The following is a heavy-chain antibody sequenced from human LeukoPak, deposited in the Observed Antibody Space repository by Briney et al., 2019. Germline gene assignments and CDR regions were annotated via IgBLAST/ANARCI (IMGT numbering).Heavy chain of an antibody. J-gene: IGHJ4*02. CDR2: ISGSGVTT. V-gene: IGHV3-23*01. CDR3: AKDGEAYDYFDY. D-gene: IGHD7-27*01. CDR1: GFTFSSYA. Sequence: GGSLRLSCAASGFTFSSYAMSWVRQAPGKGLEWVSVISGSGVTTYYADSVKGRFTISRDNSKNTLYLQMNSLRAEDTAVYYCAKDGEAYDYFDYWGQGTLVTVSS.